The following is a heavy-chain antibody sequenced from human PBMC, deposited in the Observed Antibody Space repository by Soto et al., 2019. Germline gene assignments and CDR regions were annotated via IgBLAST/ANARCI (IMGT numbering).Heavy chain of an antibody. CDR2: IYYSGST. V-gene: IGHV4-39*01. J-gene: IGHJ4*02. CDR1: GGSISSSSYY. Sequence: SETLSLTCTVFGGSISSSSYYWGWIRQPPGKGLEWIGSIYYSGSTYYNPSLKSRVTISVDTSKNQFSLKLSSVTAADTAVYYCARSTHSSQNPLIDFWGQGTLVTVSS. CDR3: ARSTHSSQNPLIDF. D-gene: IGHD6-6*01.